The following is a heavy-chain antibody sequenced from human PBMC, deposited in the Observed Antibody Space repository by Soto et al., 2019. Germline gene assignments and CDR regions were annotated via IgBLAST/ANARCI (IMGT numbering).Heavy chain of an antibody. Sequence: EVQVLESGGGLVQPGGSLRLSCVASGFTFTTYAMTWVRQAPGKGLEWVSIISCSGGSTHYADSVKGRFIISRDNSKKSQYRQMKGLRAEDKAVYYCAKTGSGRYCSSTSCVHFDYWGQGTLVTVSS. CDR2: ISCSGGST. CDR1: GFTFTTYA. V-gene: IGHV3-23*01. CDR3: AKTGSGRYCSSTSCVHFDY. J-gene: IGHJ4*02. D-gene: IGHD2-2*01.